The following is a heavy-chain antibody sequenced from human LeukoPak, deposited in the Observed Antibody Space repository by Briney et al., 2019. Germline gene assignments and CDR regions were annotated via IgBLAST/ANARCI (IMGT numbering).Heavy chain of an antibody. CDR1: GGSISSYY. Sequence: SETLSLTCTVSGGSISSYYWSWIRQHPGKGLEWIGYIYYSGSTYYNPSLKSRVTISVDTSKNQFSLKLSSVTAADTAVYYCARARTTVTTTWFDPWGQGTLVTVSS. D-gene: IGHD4-17*01. CDR2: IYYSGST. V-gene: IGHV4-59*06. J-gene: IGHJ5*02. CDR3: ARARTTVTTTWFDP.